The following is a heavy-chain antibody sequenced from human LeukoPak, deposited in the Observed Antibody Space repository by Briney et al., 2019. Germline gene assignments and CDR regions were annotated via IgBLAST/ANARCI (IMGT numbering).Heavy chain of an antibody. CDR3: AKTYEWYYFDY. D-gene: IGHD3-3*01. Sequence: GGSLRLSCAASGFTFSSYGMSWVRQAPGKGLEWVSTISGSGDSTYYADSVKGRFTISRDNSKNTLYLQMNSLRVEDTAVYYCAKTYEWYYFDYWGQGTLVTVSS. CDR2: ISGSGDST. CDR1: GFTFSSYG. J-gene: IGHJ4*02. V-gene: IGHV3-23*01.